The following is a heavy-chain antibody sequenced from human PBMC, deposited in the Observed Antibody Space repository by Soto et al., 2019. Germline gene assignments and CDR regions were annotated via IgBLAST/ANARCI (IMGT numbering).Heavy chain of an antibody. V-gene: IGHV4-34*01. D-gene: IGHD2-2*01. CDR2: INHSGST. CDR1: GGSFSGYY. CDR3: ARALPVSRYCISIDCPRSGMDV. Sequence: SETLSVTSAVYGGSFSGYYWSWVRQHPGKGLEWIAEINHSGSTNYNPSLKSRVTISVDTSKNYFSLKLSFVTAADTAVYYCARALPVSRYCISIDCPRSGMDVWGQGTTVTVSS. J-gene: IGHJ6*02.